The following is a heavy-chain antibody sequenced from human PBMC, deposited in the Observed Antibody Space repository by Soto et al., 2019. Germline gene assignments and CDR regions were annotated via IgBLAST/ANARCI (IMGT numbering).Heavy chain of an antibody. CDR3: ARALVVVAATPYAFDI. D-gene: IGHD2-15*01. CDR2: INPNSGGT. Sequence: GLEWMGWINPNSGGTNYAQKFQGWVTMTRDTAISTAYMELSRLRSDDTAVYYCARALVVVAATPYAFDIWGQGTMVTVSS. V-gene: IGHV1-2*04. J-gene: IGHJ3*02.